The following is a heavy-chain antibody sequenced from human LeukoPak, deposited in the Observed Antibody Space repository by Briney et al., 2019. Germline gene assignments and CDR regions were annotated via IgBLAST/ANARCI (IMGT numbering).Heavy chain of an antibody. CDR3: ARGLNWFDP. J-gene: IGHJ5*02. V-gene: IGHV3-7*01. D-gene: IGHD2-8*01. Sequence: GALRLSCAASGFTFSSNWMSWVRQAPGKGLEWVANIKQDGSEKYYVDSVKGRFTISRDNAENSLYLQMNSLRAEDTAVYYCARGLNWFDPWGQGTLVTVSS. CDR1: GFTFSSNW. CDR2: IKQDGSEK.